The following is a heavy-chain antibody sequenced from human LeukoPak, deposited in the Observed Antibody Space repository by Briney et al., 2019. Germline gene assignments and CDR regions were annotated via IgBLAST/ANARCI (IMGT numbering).Heavy chain of an antibody. CDR1: GYTFTGYH. J-gene: IGHJ3*02. D-gene: IGHD2-15*01. V-gene: IGHV1-2*04. Sequence: ASEKVSCKASGYTFTGYHMHWVRQAPGQGPEWVGRINPNSGDTNYAQKYQGWVTMTRDTSISTAYLELSRLRSDDTAVYYCARGRTYCSGGSCYSFGAFDIWGQGTMVTVSS. CDR2: INPNSGDT. CDR3: ARGRTYCSGGSCYSFGAFDI.